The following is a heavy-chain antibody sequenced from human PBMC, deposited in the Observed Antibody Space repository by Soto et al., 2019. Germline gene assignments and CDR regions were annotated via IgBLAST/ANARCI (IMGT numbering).Heavy chain of an antibody. Sequence: SETLSLTCTVSGGSISSSSYYWGWIRQPPGKGLEWIGRFYYSGSTYYNPSLKSRVTISVDTSKNQFSLKLSSVTAADTAVYYCARHGSSRAVVVPAAMRDYYYYMDVWGKGTTVTVSS. D-gene: IGHD2-2*01. CDR2: FYYSGST. CDR3: ARHGSSRAVVVPAAMRDYYYYMDV. V-gene: IGHV4-39*01. J-gene: IGHJ6*03. CDR1: GGSISSSSYY.